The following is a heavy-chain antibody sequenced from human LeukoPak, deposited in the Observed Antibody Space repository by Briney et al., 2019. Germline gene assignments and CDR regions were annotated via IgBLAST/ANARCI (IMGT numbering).Heavy chain of an antibody. Sequence: GGSLRLSCAASGFTFSSHWMTWVRQAPGKGLEWVANIKQDRSERYYVDSLKGRFTISRDNAKNSLYLEMNSLRVEDTAVYYCARRGDSRGYYFDWGQGTLVTVSS. V-gene: IGHV3-7*03. D-gene: IGHD3-22*01. CDR3: ARRGDSRGYYFD. CDR1: GFTFSSHW. J-gene: IGHJ1*01. CDR2: IKQDRSER.